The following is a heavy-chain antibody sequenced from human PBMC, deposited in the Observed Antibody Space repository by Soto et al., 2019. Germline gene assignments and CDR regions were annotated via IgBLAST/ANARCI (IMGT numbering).Heavy chain of an antibody. J-gene: IGHJ5*02. CDR3: ASYSNYRNWFDP. CDR1: GGSISSGGYS. V-gene: IGHV4-30-2*01. Sequence: QLQLQESGSGLVKPSQTLSLTCAVSGGSISSGGYSWSWIRQPPGKGLEWIGYIYHSGSPYYNPSLKSRVTISVDRSKNQFALKLSSVTAADTAVYYCASYSNYRNWFDPWGQGTLVTVSS. D-gene: IGHD4-4*01. CDR2: IYHSGSP.